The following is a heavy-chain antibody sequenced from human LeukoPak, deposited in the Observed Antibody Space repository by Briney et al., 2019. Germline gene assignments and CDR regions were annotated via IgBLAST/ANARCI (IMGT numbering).Heavy chain of an antibody. D-gene: IGHD2-15*01. CDR3: ASGYCSGGSCYSF. CDR2: ISGSGGST. J-gene: IGHJ4*02. V-gene: IGHV3-23*01. Sequence: GGSLRLSCAASGFTFSSYAMSWVRQAPGKGLEWVSAISGSGGSTYYADSVKGRFTIPRDNSKNTLYLQMNSLRAEDTAVYYCASGYCSGGSCYSFWGQGTLVTVSS. CDR1: GFTFSSYA.